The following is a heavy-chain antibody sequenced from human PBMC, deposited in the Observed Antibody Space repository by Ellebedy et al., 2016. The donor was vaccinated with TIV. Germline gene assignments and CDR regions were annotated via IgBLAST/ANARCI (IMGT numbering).Heavy chain of an antibody. D-gene: IGHD6-13*01. V-gene: IGHV4-34*01. CDR3: ARGGSSSWYADAFDI. CDR1: GGSFSGYY. J-gene: IGHJ3*02. CDR2: INHSGST. Sequence: SETLSLXXAVYGGSFSGYYWSWIRQPPGKGLEWIGEINHSGSTNYNPSLKSRVTISVDTSKNQFSLKLSSVTAADTAVYYCARGGSSSWYADAFDIWGQGTMVTVSS.